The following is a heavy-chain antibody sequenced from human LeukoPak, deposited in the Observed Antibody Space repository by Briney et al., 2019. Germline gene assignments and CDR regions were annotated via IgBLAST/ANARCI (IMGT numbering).Heavy chain of an antibody. V-gene: IGHV3-23*01. CDR3: ARGARGTVQLSYFDY. D-gene: IGHD5-24*01. CDR2: ITTGGPNT. CDR1: GFTFSSYT. J-gene: IGHJ4*02. Sequence: GGSLRLSCTASGFTFSSYTMSWVRQAPGKGLKWVSTITTGGPNTYYADSVKGRFTVSRDDSKNTLYLQMNSLRAEDTAVYYCARGARGTVQLSYFDYWGQGTLVTVSS.